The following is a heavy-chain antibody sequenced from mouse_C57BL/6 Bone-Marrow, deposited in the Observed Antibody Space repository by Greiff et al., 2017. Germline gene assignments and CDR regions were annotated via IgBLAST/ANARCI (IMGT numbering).Heavy chain of an antibody. J-gene: IGHJ2*01. CDR1: GFNIKDYY. Sequence: DVQLQESGAELVRPGASVKLSCTASGFNIKDYYMHWVKQRPEQGLEWIGRIDPEDGDTEYAPKFQGKATMTADTSSNTAYLQLSSLTSEDTAVYYCTTEGSTVVARDYWGQGTTLTVSS. CDR3: TTEGSTVVARDY. D-gene: IGHD1-1*01. CDR2: IDPEDGDT. V-gene: IGHV14-1*01.